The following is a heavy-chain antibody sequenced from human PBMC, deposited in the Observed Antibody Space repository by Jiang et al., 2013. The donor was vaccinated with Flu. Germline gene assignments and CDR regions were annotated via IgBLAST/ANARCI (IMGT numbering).Heavy chain of an antibody. CDR2: TYYRSKWYN. J-gene: IGHJ4*02. Sequence: LTCAVVRDNVSSYSAAWNWIRHVPSRGLEWLGRTYYRSKWYNDYPVFVKGRITISPDTSKNQFSLHLSSVTPEDTAVYYCARDFPYGSDYYVDYWGPGILVTVSS. D-gene: IGHD2-21*02. V-gene: IGHV6-1*01. CDR3: ARDFPYGSDYYVDY. CDR1: RDNVSSYSAA.